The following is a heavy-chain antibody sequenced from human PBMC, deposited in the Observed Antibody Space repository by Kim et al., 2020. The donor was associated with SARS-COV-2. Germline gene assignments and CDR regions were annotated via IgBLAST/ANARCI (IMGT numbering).Heavy chain of an antibody. V-gene: IGHV3-33*01. J-gene: IGHJ1*01. D-gene: IGHD6-19*01. CDR1: GFTFSSYG. CDR2: IWYDGSNK. CDR3: ASEGHQWLVLEYFQH. Sequence: GGSLRLSCAASGFTFSSYGMHWVRQAPGKGLEWVAVIWYDGSNKYYADSVKGRFTISRDNSKNTLYLQMNSLRAEDTAVYYCASEGHQWLVLEYFQHWGQGTLVTVSS.